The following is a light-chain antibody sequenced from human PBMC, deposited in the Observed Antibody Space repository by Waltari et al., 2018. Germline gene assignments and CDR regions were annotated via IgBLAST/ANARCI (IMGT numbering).Light chain of an antibody. V-gene: IGLV1-47*01. CDR1: TSNIGGQL. J-gene: IGLJ3*02. Sequence: QSVVTQPPSASGTPGQRVSISCAGSTSNIGGQLVYWFQQLPGTAPKLLIYRDGQRPSGVPDRFSASKSGTSASLAISGLRAEDEADYYCATWDDRMRVWVFGGGTKLTVL. CDR3: ATWDDRMRVWV. CDR2: RDG.